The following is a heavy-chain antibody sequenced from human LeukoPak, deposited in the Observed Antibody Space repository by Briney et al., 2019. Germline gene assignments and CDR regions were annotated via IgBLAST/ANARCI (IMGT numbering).Heavy chain of an antibody. Sequence: GGSLRLSCAASGFTVSDYHMNWVRQAPGKWLEWLSSITTISHYIYYAGAVRGRFTISRDNAKNSLYLQRNSLRGEDTAGYYCARSGGPGTYHQLRYNWFDPSGQGTLVTVSS. CDR3: ARSGGPGTYHQLRYNWFDP. J-gene: IGHJ5*02. CDR2: ITTISHYI. CDR1: GFTVSDYH. D-gene: IGHD3-10*01. V-gene: IGHV3-21*01.